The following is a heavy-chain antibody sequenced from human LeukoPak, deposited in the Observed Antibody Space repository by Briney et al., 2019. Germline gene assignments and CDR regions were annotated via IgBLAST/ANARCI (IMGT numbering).Heavy chain of an antibody. CDR2: INPNSGGT. J-gene: IGHJ4*02. CDR3: ASGRGSTIVVVTASHYYFDY. CDR1: GYTFTGYY. D-gene: IGHD2-21*02. V-gene: IGHV1-2*02. Sequence: ASVKVSCKVSGYTFTGYYMHWVRQAPGQGLEWMGWINPNSGGTHYAQNFQGRVTMTRDTSISTAYMELSRLRSDDTAVYYCASGRGSTIVVVTASHYYFDYWGQGTLVTVSS.